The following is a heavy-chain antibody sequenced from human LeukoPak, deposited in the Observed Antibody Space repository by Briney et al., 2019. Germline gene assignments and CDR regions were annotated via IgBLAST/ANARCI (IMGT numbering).Heavy chain of an antibody. CDR2: ISSSSSTI. J-gene: IGHJ3*02. D-gene: IGHD5-18*01. CDR1: GFTFSSYS. CDR3: ARGTGYSYGPDAFGI. Sequence: GGSLRLSCAASGFTFSSYSMNWVRQAPGKGLEWVSYISSSSSTIYYADFVKGRFTISRDNAKNSLYLQMNSLRAEDTAVYYCARGTGYSYGPDAFGIWGQGTMVTVSS. V-gene: IGHV3-48*04.